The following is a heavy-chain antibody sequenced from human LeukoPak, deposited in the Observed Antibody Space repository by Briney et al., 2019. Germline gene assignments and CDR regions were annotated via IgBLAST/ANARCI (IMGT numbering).Heavy chain of an antibody. CDR2: INSNGGST. CDR1: GFTFTTFP. D-gene: IGHD3-10*01. J-gene: IGHJ4*02. V-gene: IGHV3-64*02. Sequence: PGGSLRLSCVGSGFTFTTFPMHWVGQAPGKGLEYVSAINSNGGSTYYADSVKGRFTISRGNSKNTLYLQMGSLRAEDMAMYYCARGRGGHYDYWGQGTLVTVSS. CDR3: ARGRGGHYDY.